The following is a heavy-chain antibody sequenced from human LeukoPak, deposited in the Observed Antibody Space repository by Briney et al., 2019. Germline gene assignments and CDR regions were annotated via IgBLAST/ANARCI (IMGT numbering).Heavy chain of an antibody. CDR2: IIPIFGTA. V-gene: IGHV1-69*05. J-gene: IGHJ4*02. D-gene: IGHD1-26*01. CDR3: ARSGREWELFHY. CDR1: GGTFSSYA. Sequence: ASVKVSCKASGGTFSSYAISWVRQAPGQGLEWMGGIIPIFGTANYAQKFQGRVTITTDESTSTAYMELSSPRSEDTAVYYCARSGREWELFHYWGQGTLVTVSS.